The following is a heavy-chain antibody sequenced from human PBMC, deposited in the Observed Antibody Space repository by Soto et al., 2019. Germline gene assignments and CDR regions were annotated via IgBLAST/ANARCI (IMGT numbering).Heavy chain of an antibody. V-gene: IGHV3-23*01. CDR2: ISGSGDST. D-gene: IGHD3-22*01. J-gene: IGHJ4*02. CDR1: GFTFSNYA. Sequence: EVQLLESGGGLVQPGGSLRLSCAGSGFTFSNYAMSWVRQAPGKGLEWVSAISGSGDSTYYANSVKGRFTISRDNSKNTLYLQMNSLRAEDTAVYYCAKDTPQEWLLLFHYWGQGTLVTVSS. CDR3: AKDTPQEWLLLFHY.